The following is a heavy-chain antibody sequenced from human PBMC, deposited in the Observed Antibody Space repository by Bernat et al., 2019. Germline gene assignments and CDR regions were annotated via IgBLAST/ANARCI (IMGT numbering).Heavy chain of an antibody. CDR1: GYSFTSYW. Sequence: EVQLVQSGAEVKKPGESLKISCKGSGYSFTSYWIGWVRQMPGKGLEWMGIIYPGDSDTRYSPSFQGQVTISADKSISTAYLQWSSLKASDTAMYYCARLKAPRITMIVAPPRAAFDIWGQGTMVTVSS. CDR2: IYPGDSDT. D-gene: IGHD3-22*01. J-gene: IGHJ3*02. CDR3: ARLKAPRITMIVAPPRAAFDI. V-gene: IGHV5-51*03.